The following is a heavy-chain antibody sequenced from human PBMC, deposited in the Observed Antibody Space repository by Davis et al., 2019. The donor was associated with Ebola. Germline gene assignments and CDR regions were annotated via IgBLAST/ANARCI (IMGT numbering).Heavy chain of an antibody. V-gene: IGHV1-2*04. CDR1: GYTFTNYY. D-gene: IGHD6-13*01. Sequence: ASVKVSCKASGYTFTNYYMHWVRQAPGQGLEWMGWINPNSGGTNYAQKFQGWVTMTRDTSISTAYMELSRLKSDDTAMYYCARDPSTSSWYVDYWGQGTLVTVSS. CDR2: INPNSGGT. J-gene: IGHJ4*02. CDR3: ARDPSTSSWYVDY.